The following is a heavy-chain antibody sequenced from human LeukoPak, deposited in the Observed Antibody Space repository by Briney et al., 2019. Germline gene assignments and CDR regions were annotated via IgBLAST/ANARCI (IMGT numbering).Heavy chain of an antibody. CDR3: ARDPRSLYYYGSGSLDAFDI. Sequence: PGGSLRLSCAASGFTVSSNYMSWVRQAPGKGLEWVLVIYSGGSTYYADSVKGRFTISRDNSKNALYLQMNSLRAEDTAVYYCARDPRSLYYYGSGSLDAFDIWGQGTMVTVSS. CDR1: GFTVSSNY. V-gene: IGHV3-66*02. CDR2: IYSGGST. J-gene: IGHJ3*02. D-gene: IGHD3-10*01.